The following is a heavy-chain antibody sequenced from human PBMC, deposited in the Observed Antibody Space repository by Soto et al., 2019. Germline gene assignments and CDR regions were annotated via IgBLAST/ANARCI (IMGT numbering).Heavy chain of an antibody. V-gene: IGHV3-33*01. Sequence: GGSLRLSCAASGSTCSSYGMHWVRQAPGKGLERVAVIWYDGSNKYYADSVKGRFTISRDNSKNTLYLQINSLRAEDTAAYYCARARRYYDIWTGYSNGDWGQGTMVTLSS. CDR1: GSTCSSYG. CDR2: IWYDGSNK. D-gene: IGHD3-9*01. J-gene: IGHJ3*01. CDR3: ARARRYYDIWTGYSNGD.